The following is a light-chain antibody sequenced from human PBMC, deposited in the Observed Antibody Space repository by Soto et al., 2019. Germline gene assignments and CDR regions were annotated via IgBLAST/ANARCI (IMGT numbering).Light chain of an antibody. CDR1: QSISKY. V-gene: IGKV3-11*01. Sequence: EIVLTQSPVTLSLSPGERATLSCRASQSISKYLAWYQQKSGQAPRLLIYDASNRASGIPARFTGSGSGTDFTLTISSLEPEDFAVYYCQQRSNWRGTFGGGIKVEIK. CDR3: QQRSNWRGT. CDR2: DAS. J-gene: IGKJ4*01.